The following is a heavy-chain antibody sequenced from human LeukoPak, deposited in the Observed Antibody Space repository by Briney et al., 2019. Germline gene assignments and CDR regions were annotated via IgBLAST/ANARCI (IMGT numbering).Heavy chain of an antibody. J-gene: IGHJ3*02. D-gene: IGHD3-10*01. CDR1: GYIFTSYW. Sequence: GASLKISCKGSGYIFTSYWIGWVRQLPGKGLEWMGIIYPGDSGTRYSPSFQGQVTISADKSISTAYLQWSSLKASDTAMYYCATIVYGSGIYDAFDIWGQGTMVTVSS. V-gene: IGHV5-51*01. CDR2: IYPGDSGT. CDR3: ATIVYGSGIYDAFDI.